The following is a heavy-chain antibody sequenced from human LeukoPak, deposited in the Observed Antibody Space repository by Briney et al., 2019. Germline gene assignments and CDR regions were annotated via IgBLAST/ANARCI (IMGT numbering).Heavy chain of an antibody. CDR3: ANSPMYYDTSGYSFFDD. D-gene: IGHD3-22*01. CDR2: FYYSGST. J-gene: IGHJ4*02. V-gene: IGHV4-30-4*01. CDR1: GGSITSGDYY. Sequence: SETLSLTCAVSGGSITSGDYYWSWIRQPPGKGLEWIGYFYYSGSTSYCPSLKSRVTISADTSKNQFSLKLNSVTAADTAVYYCANSPMYYDTSGYSFFDDWGQGTLVTVSS.